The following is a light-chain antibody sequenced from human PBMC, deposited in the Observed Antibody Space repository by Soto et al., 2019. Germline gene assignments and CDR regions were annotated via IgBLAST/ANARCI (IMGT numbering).Light chain of an antibody. CDR2: DAS. CDR3: QQYGSSPT. Sequence: EIVLTQSPGTLSLSPGERATLSCRASQSVSSSYLAWYQKKPGQAPRLLIYDASSRATGIPDRFNGSGSGTDFTLTISRLEPEDFGVYYCQQYGSSPTFGGGTKVEIK. V-gene: IGKV3-20*01. J-gene: IGKJ4*01. CDR1: QSVSSSY.